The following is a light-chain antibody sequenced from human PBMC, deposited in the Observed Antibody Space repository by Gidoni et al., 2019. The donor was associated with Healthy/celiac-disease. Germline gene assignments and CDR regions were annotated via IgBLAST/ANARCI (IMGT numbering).Light chain of an antibody. CDR3: QQRSNWPRT. CDR1: QSVRSY. CDR2: DAS. J-gene: IGKJ1*01. Sequence: EIVLTQSPAPLSLSPGERATLSCRASQSVRSYLAWYQQKPGQAPRLLIYDASNRATGIPPRFSGSGSGTEFTLTISSLEPEDFAVYYCQQRSNWPRTFXQXTKVEIK. V-gene: IGKV3-11*01.